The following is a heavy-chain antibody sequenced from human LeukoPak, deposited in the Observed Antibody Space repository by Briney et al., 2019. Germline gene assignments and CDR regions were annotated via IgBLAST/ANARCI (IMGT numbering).Heavy chain of an antibody. CDR1: GFTFSTYW. J-gene: IGHJ4*02. CDR3: ARAYYYGSGSYYHDY. D-gene: IGHD3-10*01. Sequence: GGSLRLSCAASGFTFSTYWMHWVRQAPGKGLVWVSRIKTDGSSTSYADSVKGRFTISRDNAKNTLYLQMNSLRAEDTAVYYCARAYYYGSGSYYHDYWGQGTLVTVSS. CDR2: IKTDGSST. V-gene: IGHV3-74*01.